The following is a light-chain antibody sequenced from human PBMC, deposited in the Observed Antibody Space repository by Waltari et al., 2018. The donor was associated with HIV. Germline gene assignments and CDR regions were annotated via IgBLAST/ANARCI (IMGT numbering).Light chain of an antibody. CDR3: SSYTSSSTPYV. CDR1: SSDVGGYNY. CDR2: DVS. V-gene: IGLV2-14*03. Sequence: QSALTQPASVSGSPRQSITISCTGTSSDVGGYNYVSWYQQHPGKAPKLMIYDVSNRPSGLSDRFSGSKSGNTASLTISALQAEDEADYYCSSYTSSSTPYVFGTGTKVTVL. J-gene: IGLJ1*01.